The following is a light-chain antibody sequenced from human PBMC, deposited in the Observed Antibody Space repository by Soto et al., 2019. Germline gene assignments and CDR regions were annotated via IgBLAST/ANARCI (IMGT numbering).Light chain of an antibody. Sequence: EIVMTQSPATLSVSPGETATLSCRASQSVSYNLAWYQQKPGQGPRLLIYGAFTRATGIPAMFSGSGSGTEFTLTISSLQSEDFAVYSCQQYKNWPPLTFGGGTKVEIK. J-gene: IGKJ4*01. CDR2: GAF. V-gene: IGKV3-15*01. CDR3: QQYKNWPPLT. CDR1: QSVSYN.